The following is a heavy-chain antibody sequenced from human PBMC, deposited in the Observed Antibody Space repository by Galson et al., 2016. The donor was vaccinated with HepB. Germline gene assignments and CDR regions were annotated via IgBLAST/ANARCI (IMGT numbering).Heavy chain of an antibody. J-gene: IGHJ3*01. D-gene: IGHD1-26*01. CDR1: GFTFSNYY. CDR3: ASPSGRYSVHTFDL. CDR2: ISPSTTHI. Sequence: LRLSCAASGFTFSNYYMSWIRRAPGKGLEWVAYISPSTTHINYADSVMSRFTVSRDNAKNSLYLQMNSLGAEDTAVYYCASPSGRYSVHTFDLWGQGTMVTVSS. V-gene: IGHV3-11*06.